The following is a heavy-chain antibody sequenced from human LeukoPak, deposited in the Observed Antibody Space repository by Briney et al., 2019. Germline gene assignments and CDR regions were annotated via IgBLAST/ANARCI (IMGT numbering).Heavy chain of an antibody. Sequence: GGSLRLSCAASGFTFSSYAMSWVRQAPGKGLEWVSAISGSGGSTYYADSVKGRFTISRDHSKNTLYLQMNSLRAEDTAVYYCGKSPGKRYYDILLDPWGQGTLVTVSS. V-gene: IGHV3-23*01. D-gene: IGHD3-9*01. CDR1: GFTFSSYA. CDR2: ISGSGGST. CDR3: GKSPGKRYYDILLDP. J-gene: IGHJ5*02.